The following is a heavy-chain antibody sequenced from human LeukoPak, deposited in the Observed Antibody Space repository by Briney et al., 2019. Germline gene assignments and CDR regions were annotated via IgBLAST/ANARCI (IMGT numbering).Heavy chain of an antibody. CDR2: INHSGGT. CDR3: AREQGPYYDILTGYYGGLYFDY. J-gene: IGHJ4*02. Sequence: SETLSLTCAVYGGSFSGYYWSWIRQPPGKGLEWIGEINHSGGTNYNPSLKSRVTISVDTSKNQFSLKLSSVTAADTAVYYCAREQGPYYDILTGYYGGLYFDYWGQGTLVTVSS. V-gene: IGHV4-34*01. CDR1: GGSFSGYY. D-gene: IGHD3-9*01.